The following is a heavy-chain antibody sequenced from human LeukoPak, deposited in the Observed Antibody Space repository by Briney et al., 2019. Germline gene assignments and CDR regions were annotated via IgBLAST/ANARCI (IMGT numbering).Heavy chain of an antibody. Sequence: SETLSLTCTVSGGSISSGGYYWSWIRQHPGKGLKWIGYIYYSGSTYYNPSLKSRVTISVDTSKNQFSLKLSSVTAADTAVYYCARGYCSSTSCYYPRNWFDPWGQGTLVTVSS. CDR2: IYYSGST. D-gene: IGHD2-2*01. V-gene: IGHV4-31*03. J-gene: IGHJ5*02. CDR3: ARGYCSSTSCYYPRNWFDP. CDR1: GGSISSGGYY.